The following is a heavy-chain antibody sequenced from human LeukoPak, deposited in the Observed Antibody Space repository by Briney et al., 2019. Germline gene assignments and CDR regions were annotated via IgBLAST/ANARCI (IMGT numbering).Heavy chain of an antibody. V-gene: IGHV4-38-2*02. J-gene: IGHJ5*02. D-gene: IGHD2-8*01. CDR2: IYHSGST. CDR3: ARAPLGYCTNGVCYRNWSDP. CDR1: GYSISSGYY. Sequence: SETLSLTCTVSGYSISSGYYWGWIRQPPGKGLEWIGSIYHSGSTYYNPSLKSRVTISVDTSKNQFSLKLSSVTAADTAVYYCARAPLGYCTNGVCYRNWSDPWGQGTLVTVSS.